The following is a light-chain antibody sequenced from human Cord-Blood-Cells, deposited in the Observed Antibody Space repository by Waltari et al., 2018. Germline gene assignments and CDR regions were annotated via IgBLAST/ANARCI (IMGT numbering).Light chain of an antibody. CDR3: SSYTSSSTVV. V-gene: IGLV2-14*01. J-gene: IGLJ2*01. CDR1: SSDVGGYKY. CDR2: DVS. Sequence: QSALTQPASVSGSPGQSITISCTGTSSDVGGYKYVSWYQQHPGKPPKLMIYDVSNRPSGVSNRFSGSKSGNTASLTISGLQAEDEADYYCSSYTSSSTVVFGGGTKLTVL.